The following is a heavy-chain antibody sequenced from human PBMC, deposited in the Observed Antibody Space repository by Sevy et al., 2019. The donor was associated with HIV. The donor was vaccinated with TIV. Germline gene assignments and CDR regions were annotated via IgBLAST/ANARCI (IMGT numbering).Heavy chain of an antibody. J-gene: IGHJ1*01. V-gene: IGHV3-15*01. CDR3: TTEGGD. Sequence: GGSLRLSCAASGFSFSDAGLSWVRQVPGKGLEWVGRVRSKGDGGTAEYAAPVKGRFTIARDDSKNTMYVQMNNLKNEDTGIYYCTTEGGDWGQGTLVTVSS. CDR2: VRSKGDGGTA. D-gene: IGHD4-17*01. CDR1: GFSFSDAG.